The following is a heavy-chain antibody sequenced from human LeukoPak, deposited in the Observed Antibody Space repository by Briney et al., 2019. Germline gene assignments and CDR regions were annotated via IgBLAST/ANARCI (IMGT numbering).Heavy chain of an antibody. V-gene: IGHV3-30*03. CDR3: TTKVMRGNLGDDYDD. CDR1: GVAFRNYG. Sequence: GGSLRLSCSVSGVAFRNYGMHWVRQAPGKGLEWVALISSDGIDKLYGASVKGRFTISRDDSKSTLYLQMNSLTAEDTAVYYCTTKVMRGNLGDDYDDWGQGTLVTVSS. D-gene: IGHD5-12*01. CDR2: ISSDGIDK. J-gene: IGHJ4*02.